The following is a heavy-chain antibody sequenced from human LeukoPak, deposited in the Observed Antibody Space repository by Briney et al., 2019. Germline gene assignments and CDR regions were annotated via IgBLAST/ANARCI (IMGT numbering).Heavy chain of an antibody. D-gene: IGHD2-2*01. V-gene: IGHV1-2*02. CDR2: INPNSGGT. Sequence: GASVKVSCKASGYTFTGYYMHWVRQAPGQGLEWMGWINPNSGGTNYAQKFQGRVTMTRDTSISTAYMELSRLRSDDTAVYYCAREGGACSSTSCQPYYYYMDVWGKGTTVTISS. J-gene: IGHJ6*03. CDR1: GYTFTGYY. CDR3: AREGGACSSTSCQPYYYYMDV.